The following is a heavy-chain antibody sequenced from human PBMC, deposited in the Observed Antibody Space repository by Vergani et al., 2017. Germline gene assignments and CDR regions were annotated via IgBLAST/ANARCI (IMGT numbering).Heavy chain of an antibody. CDR1: GGSISSYY. J-gene: IGHJ5*02. CDR3: ARVVVSYSISWYNWFDP. V-gene: IGHV4-59*01. D-gene: IGHD6-13*01. CDR2: IYYSGST. Sequence: QVQLQESGPGLVKPSETLSLPCTVSGGSISSYYWSWLRQPPGKGLEWIGYIYYSGSTNYNPSLKSRVTISVDTSKNQFSLKLSSVTAADTAVYYCARVVVSYSISWYNWFDPWGQGTLVTVSS.